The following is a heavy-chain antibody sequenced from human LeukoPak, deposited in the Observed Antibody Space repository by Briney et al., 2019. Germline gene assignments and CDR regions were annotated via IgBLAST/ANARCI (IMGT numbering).Heavy chain of an antibody. CDR1: GGSFSGYY. Sequence: SETLSLTCAVYGGSFSGYYWGWIRQPPGKGLEWIGEINHSGSTNYNPSLKSRVTISVDTSKNQFSLKLSSVTAADTAVYYCARRKVGIAAAGRFDYWGQGTLVTVSS. V-gene: IGHV4-34*01. J-gene: IGHJ4*02. D-gene: IGHD6-13*01. CDR2: INHSGST. CDR3: ARRKVGIAAAGRFDY.